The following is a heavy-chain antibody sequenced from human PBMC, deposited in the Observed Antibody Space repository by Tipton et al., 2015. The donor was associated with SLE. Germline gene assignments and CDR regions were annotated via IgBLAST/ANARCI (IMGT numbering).Heavy chain of an antibody. Sequence: TLSLTCTVSGGSISSGTSYWSWIRQPPGKGPEWIATISHSGDTYYDPSLKSRVTISLDTSKNQFSLRLTSVTASDTAVYYWARRYYDSSGYTRDHYYYYGMDVWGQGTTVTVSS. D-gene: IGHD3-22*01. CDR3: ARRYYDSSGYTRDHYYYYGMDV. V-gene: IGHV4-39*07. CDR1: GGSISSGTSY. J-gene: IGHJ6*02. CDR2: ISHSGDT.